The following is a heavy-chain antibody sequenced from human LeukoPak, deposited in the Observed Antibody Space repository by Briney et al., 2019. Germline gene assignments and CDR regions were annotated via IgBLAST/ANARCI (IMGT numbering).Heavy chain of an antibody. Sequence: GGSLTLSCSASGFTFSDYYMSWIRQATGKGLEWVSYISNSSSYTNYADSVKGRFTISRDNAKNSLYLQMNSLRAEDTAVYYRARGEGYSFDYWGQGTLVTVSS. CDR3: ARGEGYSFDY. J-gene: IGHJ4*02. D-gene: IGHD6-13*01. CDR1: GFTFSDYY. CDR2: ISNSSSYT. V-gene: IGHV3-11*06.